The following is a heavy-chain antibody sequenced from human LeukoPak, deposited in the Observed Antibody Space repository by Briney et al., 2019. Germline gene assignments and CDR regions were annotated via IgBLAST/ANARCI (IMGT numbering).Heavy chain of an antibody. CDR2: IYYSGST. CDR3: AGAAVLRGVRHFDL. V-gene: IGHV4-39*07. J-gene: IGHJ2*01. Sequence: PSETLSLTCTVSGGSISSSSYYWGWIRQPPGKGLEWIGNIYYSGSTYYNPSLKSRVTISVDTSKNQFSLTLNSVTAADTAVYYCAGAAVLRGVRHFDLWGRGTLVTVFS. CDR1: GGSISSSSYY. D-gene: IGHD3-10*01.